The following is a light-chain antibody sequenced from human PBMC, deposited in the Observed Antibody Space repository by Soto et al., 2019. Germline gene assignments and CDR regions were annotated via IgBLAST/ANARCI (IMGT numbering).Light chain of an antibody. V-gene: IGKV3-15*01. J-gene: IGKJ4*02. Sequence: EVVMTQSPATVSVSPGEGVTLSCGASQTISNDLAWYQQKPGQAPRLLIYGASTRATGVPARFSGGGSGTEFTLTISSLQSEDFAFHHCQQNNKWPPVTFGGGTKVEIK. CDR1: QTISND. CDR3: QQNNKWPPVT. CDR2: GAS.